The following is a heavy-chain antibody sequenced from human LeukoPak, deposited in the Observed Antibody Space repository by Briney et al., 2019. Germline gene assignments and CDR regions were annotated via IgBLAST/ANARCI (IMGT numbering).Heavy chain of an antibody. D-gene: IGHD3-16*02. CDR2: INHSGST. Sequence: PSETLSLTCAVYGGSFSGYYWSWIRQPPGKGLEWIGEINHSGSTNYNPPLKSRVTISVDTSKNQFSLKLSSVTAADTAVYYCARGRAGDYDYVWGSYRYKDYFDYWGQGTLVTVSS. CDR3: ARGRAGDYDYVWGSYRYKDYFDY. CDR1: GGSFSGYY. V-gene: IGHV4-34*01. J-gene: IGHJ4*02.